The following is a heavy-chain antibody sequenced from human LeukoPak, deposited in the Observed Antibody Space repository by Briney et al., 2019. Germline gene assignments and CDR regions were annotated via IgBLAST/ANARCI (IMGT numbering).Heavy chain of an antibody. V-gene: IGHV3-21*04. CDR1: GFTFSSYS. J-gene: IGHJ4*02. D-gene: IGHD3-16*02. CDR3: AEGGSDHGWGSYRLAYFDY. Sequence: GGSLRLSCAASGFTFSSYSMNWVRQAPGKGLEWVSSISSSSSYIYYADSVKGRFTISRDNAKNSLYLQMNSLRAEDTAGYYCAEGGSDHGWGSYRLAYFDYWGQGTLVTVSS. CDR2: ISSSSSYI.